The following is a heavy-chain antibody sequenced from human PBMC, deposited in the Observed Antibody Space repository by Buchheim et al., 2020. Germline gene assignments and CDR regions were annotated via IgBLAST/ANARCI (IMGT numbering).Heavy chain of an antibody. Sequence: EVLLVESGGGLVQPGGSLRLSCATSGFTFSSYWMTWVRRAPGRGLEWVANIKPDGNEMYYVDSVKDRFIISRDHPENSLYLQMNSLRAEDTAVYYCAKEHCSGGSCYVGLDYWGQGTL. J-gene: IGHJ4*02. CDR3: AKEHCSGGSCYVGLDY. CDR1: GFTFSSYW. V-gene: IGHV3-7*04. CDR2: IKPDGNEM. D-gene: IGHD2-15*01.